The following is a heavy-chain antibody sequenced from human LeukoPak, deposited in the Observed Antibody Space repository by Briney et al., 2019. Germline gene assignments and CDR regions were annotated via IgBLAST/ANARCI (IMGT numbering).Heavy chain of an antibody. D-gene: IGHD2-2*01. J-gene: IGHJ6*02. Sequence: GGSLRLSCAASGFTFSSYSMNWVRQAPGKGLEWVSSISSSSSYIYYADSAKGRFTISRDNAKNSLYLQMNSLRAEDTAVYYCARDRYCSSTSCYWGYGMDVWGQGTTVTVSS. CDR2: ISSSSSYI. CDR1: GFTFSSYS. V-gene: IGHV3-21*01. CDR3: ARDRYCSSTSCYWGYGMDV.